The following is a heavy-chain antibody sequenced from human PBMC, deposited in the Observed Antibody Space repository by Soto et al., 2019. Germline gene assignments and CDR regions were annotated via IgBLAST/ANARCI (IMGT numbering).Heavy chain of an antibody. D-gene: IGHD3-16*02. CDR3: ARVVGYDYIWGSYRYTEGDYFDY. CDR2: ISSSSSYI. Sequence: PGGSVRLSCAASGFTFSSYSMNWVRQAPGKGLEWVSSISSSSSYIYYADSVKGRFTISRDNTKNSLYLQMNSLRAEDTAVYYCARVVGYDYIWGSYRYTEGDYFDYWGQGTLVTVSS. V-gene: IGHV3-21*01. J-gene: IGHJ4*02. CDR1: GFTFSSYS.